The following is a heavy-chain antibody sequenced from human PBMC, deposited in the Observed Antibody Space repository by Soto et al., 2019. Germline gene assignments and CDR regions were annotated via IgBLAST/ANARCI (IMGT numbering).Heavy chain of an antibody. D-gene: IGHD5-12*01. J-gene: IGHJ6*03. V-gene: IGHV4-59*01. CDR1: GGSISSYY. Sequence: SETLSLTCTVSGGSISSYYWSWIRQPPGKGLEWIGYIYYSGSTNYNPSLKSRVTISVDTSKNQFSLKLSSVTAADTAVYYCARVDSGYANYYYYYYMDVWGKGTTVTVSS. CDR2: IYYSGST. CDR3: ARVDSGYANYYYYYYMDV.